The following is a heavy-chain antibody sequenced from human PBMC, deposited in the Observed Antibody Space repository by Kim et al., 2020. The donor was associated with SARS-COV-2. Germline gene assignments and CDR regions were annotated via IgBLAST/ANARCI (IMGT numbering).Heavy chain of an antibody. J-gene: IGHJ4*02. V-gene: IGHV3-48*02. CDR2: ISTNSGSI. Sequence: GGSLRLSCAASGFTFSIYSMNWVRQAPGKGLEWVSYISTNSGSIYYADSVKGRFTISRDNAKNSLYLQLNSLRDEDTAVYYCARMTDYYNSESYYFDWWGQGTLVTVSS. CDR3: ARMTDYYNSESYYFDW. D-gene: IGHD3-10*01. CDR1: GFTFSIYS.